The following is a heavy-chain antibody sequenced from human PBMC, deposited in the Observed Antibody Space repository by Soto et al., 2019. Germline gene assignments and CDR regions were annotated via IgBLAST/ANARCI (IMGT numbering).Heavy chain of an antibody. CDR2: INSDGSST. CDR1: GFTFSNYW. J-gene: IGHJ5*02. Sequence: EVQLVESGGGLVQPGGSLRLSCAASGFTFSNYWMHWVRQAPGKGLVWVSRINSDGSSTTYADSVKGRFTISRDNAKNTLELQMNSLRAEDTAVYYCARDRGYSGYDLWGQGTLVTVSS. D-gene: IGHD5-12*01. CDR3: ARDRGYSGYDL. V-gene: IGHV3-74*01.